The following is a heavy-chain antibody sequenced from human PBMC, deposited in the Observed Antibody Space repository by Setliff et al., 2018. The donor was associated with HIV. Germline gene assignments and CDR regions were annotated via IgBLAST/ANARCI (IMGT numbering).Heavy chain of an antibody. D-gene: IGHD3-22*01. Sequence: LSLTCSVSGASISSGSYFWGWFRQPAGKGLEWIGHISTSGSTNYNPSLKSRVTISVDTPKKHFSLKLNSVTAADTAVYYCGGNGYYSIDYWGQGTLVTVSS. J-gene: IGHJ4*02. CDR1: GASISSGSYF. CDR3: GGNGYYSIDY. CDR2: ISTSGST. V-gene: IGHV4-61*09.